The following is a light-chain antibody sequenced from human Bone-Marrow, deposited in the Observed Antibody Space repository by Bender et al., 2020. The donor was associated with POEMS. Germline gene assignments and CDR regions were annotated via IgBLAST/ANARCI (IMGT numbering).Light chain of an antibody. CDR3: CSAAGSSTPVV. CDR2: EVS. V-gene: IGLV2-8*01. Sequence: QSVLSQPPSASGSPGQSVTISCTGTSGDIGAYNYVSWHQQHPGKAPKLMIYEVSKRPSGVSDRFSGSKSGNTASLSISGLQAEDEADYYCCSAAGSSTPVVFGGGTKLTVL. CDR1: SGDIGAYNY. J-gene: IGLJ2*01.